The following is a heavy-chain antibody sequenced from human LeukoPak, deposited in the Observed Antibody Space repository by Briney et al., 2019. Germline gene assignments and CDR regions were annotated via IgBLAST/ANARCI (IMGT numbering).Heavy chain of an antibody. Sequence: SETLSLTCAVYGGSFSGYYWSWIRQPPGKGLEWIGEINHSGSTNYNPSLKSRVTISVDTSKNQFSLKLSSVTAADTAVYYCARGRAYYDFWSGYYGAYYFDYWGQGTLVTVSS. CDR3: ARGRAYYDFWSGYYGAYYFDY. CDR1: GGSFSGYY. CDR2: INHSGST. V-gene: IGHV4-34*01. D-gene: IGHD3-3*01. J-gene: IGHJ4*02.